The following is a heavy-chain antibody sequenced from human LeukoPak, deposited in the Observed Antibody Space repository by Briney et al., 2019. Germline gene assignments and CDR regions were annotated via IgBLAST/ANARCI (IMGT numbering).Heavy chain of an antibody. Sequence: TSETLSLTCTVSGGSVSGGSYYWSWIRQPPGKGLEWIGYTYYSGSTNYNPSLKSRVTISVDTSKNQFSLKLSSVTAADTAVYYCARAWYYYGSGNYGMDVWGKGTTVTVSS. V-gene: IGHV4-61*01. CDR1: GGSVSGGSYY. D-gene: IGHD3-10*01. CDR2: TYYSGST. CDR3: ARAWYYYGSGNYGMDV. J-gene: IGHJ6*04.